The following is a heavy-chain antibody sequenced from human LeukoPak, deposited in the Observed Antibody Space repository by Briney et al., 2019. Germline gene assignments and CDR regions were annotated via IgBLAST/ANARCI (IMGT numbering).Heavy chain of an antibody. J-gene: IGHJ4*02. CDR2: INHSGST. D-gene: IGHD1-26*01. CDR3: ARRRNPWYSGSYLDY. V-gene: IGHV4-34*01. CDR1: GGSFSGYY. Sequence: PSETLSLTCAVYGGSFSGYYWSWIRQPPGKGLEWIGEINHSGSTNYNPSLKSRVTISVDTSKNQFSLKLSSVTAADTAVYYCARRRNPWYSGSYLDYWGQGTLVTVSS.